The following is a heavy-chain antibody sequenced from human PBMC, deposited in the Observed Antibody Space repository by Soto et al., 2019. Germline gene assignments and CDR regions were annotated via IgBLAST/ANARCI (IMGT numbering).Heavy chain of an antibody. CDR1: GFTFSSYS. J-gene: IGHJ2*01. V-gene: IGHV3-21*01. CDR3: ARVAGSGSSPDYWYCEL. D-gene: IGHD5-12*01. CDR2: ISSSSCYI. Sequence: GGSLRLSCAASGFTFSSYSMNWVRQAPGKGLEWVSSISSSSCYIYYADSVKGRFTISRDNAKNSLYLQMNSLRAEDTAVCYCARVAGSGSSPDYWYCELWGRGTLVTVAS.